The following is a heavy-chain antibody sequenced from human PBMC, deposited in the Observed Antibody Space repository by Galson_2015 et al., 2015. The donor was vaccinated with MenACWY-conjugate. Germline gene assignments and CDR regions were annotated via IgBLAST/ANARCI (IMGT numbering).Heavy chain of an antibody. V-gene: IGHV3-23*01. CDR3: ARDPDFASSTWYAPGDY. Sequence: SLRLSCAASGFTFSSYAMSWVRQAPGMGLEWVSAISGSGGSTYYADSVKGRFTISRDNSKNTLYLQMNSLGGEDTAVYYCARDPDFASSTWYAPGDYWGQGTLVTVSS. CDR2: ISGSGGST. CDR1: GFTFSSYA. J-gene: IGHJ4*02. D-gene: IGHD6-13*01.